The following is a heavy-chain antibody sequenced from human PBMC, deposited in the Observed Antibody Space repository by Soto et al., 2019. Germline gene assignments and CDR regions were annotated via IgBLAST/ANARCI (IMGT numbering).Heavy chain of an antibody. J-gene: IGHJ4*02. CDR3: AWSVAVPGAHIDY. CDR2: VYYTWST. Sequence: PSETLSLTCSVSGGSISGSYWSWIRQSPGKGLEWLGYVYYTWSTNYSPSLRSRVSISVDTSKNEFSLRLSSVTAADTAVYFCAWSVAVPGAHIDYWGQGTQVTVS. D-gene: IGHD3-3*01. V-gene: IGHV4-59*01. CDR1: GGSISGSY.